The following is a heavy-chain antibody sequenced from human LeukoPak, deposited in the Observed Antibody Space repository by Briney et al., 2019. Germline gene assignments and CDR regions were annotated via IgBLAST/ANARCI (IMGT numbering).Heavy chain of an antibody. CDR3: ITDYDFWSGYQDY. CDR2: IKSKVHGGTR. CDR1: GLTFSNAW. D-gene: IGHD3-3*01. J-gene: IGHJ4*02. Sequence: GGSLRLSCAVYGLTFSNAWMSWVRQAPGKGLEWVGRIKSKVHGGTRDYAAPVKGRFTISRDDSKNMVFLQMDSLTAEDTAVYYCITDYDFWSGYQDYWGQGTLVTVSS. V-gene: IGHV3-15*01.